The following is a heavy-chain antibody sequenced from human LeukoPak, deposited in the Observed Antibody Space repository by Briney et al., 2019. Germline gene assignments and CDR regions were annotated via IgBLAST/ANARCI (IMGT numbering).Heavy chain of an antibody. D-gene: IGHD2-15*01. CDR2: INSDGSST. V-gene: IGHV3-74*01. Sequence: PGGSLRLSCAASGFTFTSYWMHWVRHAPGKGLVWVSRINSDGSSTTYADSVKGRFTISRDNSKNTLYLQMNSLRAEDTAVYYCAKDNRWPFDYWGQGTLVTVSS. CDR3: AKDNRWPFDY. CDR1: GFTFTSYW. J-gene: IGHJ4*02.